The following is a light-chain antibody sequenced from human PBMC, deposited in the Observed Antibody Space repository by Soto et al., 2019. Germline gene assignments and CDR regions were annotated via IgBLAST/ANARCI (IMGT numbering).Light chain of an antibody. V-gene: IGLV2-8*01. CDR1: SSDIGGYNF. CDR3: TSFGGVNKLL. J-gene: IGLJ2*01. CDR2: DVS. Sequence: QSALTQPPSASGSPGQSVTISCTGTSSDIGGYNFVSWYQHHPGKAPKLMIYDVSKRPSGVPDRFSGSKSGNTASLTVSGLQSEDEADYYCTSFGGVNKLLFGGGTQLTVL.